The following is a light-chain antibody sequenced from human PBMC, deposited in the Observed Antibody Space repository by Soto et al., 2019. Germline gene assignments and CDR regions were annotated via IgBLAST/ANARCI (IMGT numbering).Light chain of an antibody. CDR3: SSYTTSNTRQIV. CDR1: SSDVVGYNY. V-gene: IGLV2-14*03. CDR2: DVS. Sequence: QSVLTQPASVSASPGQSLTISCTGTSSDVVGYNYVAWYQHHPGKAPKLMIFDVSNRPSGVSNRFSGSKSGNTASLTISGLQPEDEADYYCSSYTTSNTRQIVFGTGPKVTVL. J-gene: IGLJ1*01.